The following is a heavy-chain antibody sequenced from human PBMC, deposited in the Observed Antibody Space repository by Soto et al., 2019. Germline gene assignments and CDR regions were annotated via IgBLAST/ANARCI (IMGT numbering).Heavy chain of an antibody. CDR3: ARDQSLSDILTGYYDY. D-gene: IGHD3-9*01. CDR2: IYTSGST. V-gene: IGHV4-4*07. J-gene: IGHJ4*02. Sequence: SETLSLTCTVSGGSISSYYWSWIRQPAGKGLEWIGRIYTSGSTNYNPSLKSRVTMSVDTSKNQFSLKLSSVTAADTAVYYCARDQSLSDILTGYYDYWGQGTLVTVSS. CDR1: GGSISSYY.